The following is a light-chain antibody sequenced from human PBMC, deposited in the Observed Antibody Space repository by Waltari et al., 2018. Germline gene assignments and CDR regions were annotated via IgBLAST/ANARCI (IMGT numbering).Light chain of an antibody. J-gene: IGLJ2*01. CDR2: DVT. Sequence: QSALTQPASVSGSPGQSIPISCTGTSSHVAGYNYVSWYQQHPGKAPKLMIFDVTERPSGVSIRFSGSKSGNTASLTISGLQAEDEADYYCSSYTSSSTPLFGGGTKLTVL. CDR3: SSYTSSSTPL. V-gene: IGLV2-14*01. CDR1: SSHVAGYNY.